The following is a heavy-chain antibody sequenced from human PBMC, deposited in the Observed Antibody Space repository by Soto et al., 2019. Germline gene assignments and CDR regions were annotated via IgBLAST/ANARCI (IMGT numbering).Heavy chain of an antibody. Sequence: ASVKVSCKASGYTFTAYHLHLVRRAPGQGLEWMAWVNPNNGDTNFARKFQGRVTMTRDTSASTAYMELSRLTSDDTAVYYCVRGRAARSSNYYGMDVWGQGTTVTVSS. V-gene: IGHV1-2*02. CDR3: VRGRAARSSNYYGMDV. D-gene: IGHD6-6*01. J-gene: IGHJ6*02. CDR2: VNPNNGDT. CDR1: GYTFTAYH.